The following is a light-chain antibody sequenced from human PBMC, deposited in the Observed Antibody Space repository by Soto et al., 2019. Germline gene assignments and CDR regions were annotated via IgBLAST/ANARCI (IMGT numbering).Light chain of an antibody. V-gene: IGKV1-27*01. J-gene: IGKJ1*01. CDR1: QGISDY. Sequence: DIQMTQSPSSLSASVGDRVTITCRASQGISDYLAWYQQKPGKVPKLLIYAASTLQSGVPSRFSGSGSGTDFTLIISSLQPEDFATYYCQKYNSAPRTVRQATKVDIK. CDR3: QKYNSAPRT. CDR2: AAS.